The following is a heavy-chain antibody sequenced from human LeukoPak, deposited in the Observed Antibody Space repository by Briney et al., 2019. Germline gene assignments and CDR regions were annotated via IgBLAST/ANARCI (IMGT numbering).Heavy chain of an antibody. V-gene: IGHV1-18*01. J-gene: IGHJ4*02. CDR3: ARDRRSSASNSTLFDY. Sequence: ASVKVSCKASGGTFSSYAISWVRQAPGQGLEWVGWIGAYNGNTNYAQKLQGRVTMTTDTSTSTAYMELRSLRSDDTAVYYCARDRRSSASNSTLFDYWGQGTGVTVSA. CDR2: IGAYNGNT. CDR1: GGTFSSYA. D-gene: IGHD6-6*01.